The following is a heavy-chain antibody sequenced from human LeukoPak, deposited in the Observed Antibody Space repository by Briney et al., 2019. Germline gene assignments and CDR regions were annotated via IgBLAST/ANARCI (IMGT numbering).Heavy chain of an antibody. D-gene: IGHD4-11*01. V-gene: IGHV4-61*01. Sequence: PSQSLSLTCTVSGGSLRRGSHYWNWVRQPPGRGLERIGSIYGSGSTNYNPSRKSRVSISVNASRIQCSLKLTSMTAAHTSVYYCARYSDYAFGRFNCGQGTLVTVSS. CDR3: ARYSDYAFGRFN. CDR1: GGSLRRGSHY. J-gene: IGHJ4*02. CDR2: IYGSGST.